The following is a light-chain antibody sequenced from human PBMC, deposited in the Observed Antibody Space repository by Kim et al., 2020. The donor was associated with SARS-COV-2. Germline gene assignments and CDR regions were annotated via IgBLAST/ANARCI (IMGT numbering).Light chain of an antibody. V-gene: IGLV6-57*03. Sequence: TVTISNTRRSSGIASNYVQWYQQRPGSAPTTVIYEDNQRPSGVPDRFSGSIDSSSNSASLTISGLKTEDEADCYCQSYDSSNHWVFGGGTQLTVL. CDR2: EDN. J-gene: IGLJ3*02. CDR1: SSGIASNY. CDR3: QSYDSSNHWV.